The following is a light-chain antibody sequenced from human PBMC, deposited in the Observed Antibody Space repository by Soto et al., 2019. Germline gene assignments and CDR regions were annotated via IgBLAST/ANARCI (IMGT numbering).Light chain of an antibody. CDR2: AAS. CDR1: QGIRNN. V-gene: IGKV1-27*01. CDR3: QKYNSAPRT. J-gene: IGKJ1*01. Sequence: DLPMTQSPSSLSASVGDRVTITCRTSQGIRNNLAWYQQKPGKVPKLLIYAASTLQTGVPSRFSGSGSGTDFTLTISSLQPEDVATYYCQKYNSAPRTFGQGTKVEIK.